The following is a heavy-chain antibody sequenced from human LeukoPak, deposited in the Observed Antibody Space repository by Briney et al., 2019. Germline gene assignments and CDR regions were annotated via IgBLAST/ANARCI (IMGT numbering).Heavy chain of an antibody. V-gene: IGHV3-48*03. CDR3: ARGHSIAARYDAFDI. D-gene: IGHD6-6*01. CDR2: ISSSGNTI. Sequence: GGSLRLSCAASEFTFNSYESNWVRQAPGKGLEWVSYISSSGNTISYADSVKGRFTISRDNAKNSLYLQVISLRAEDTAVYYCARGHSIAARYDAFDIWGQGQWSPSLQ. CDR1: EFTFNSYE. J-gene: IGHJ3*02.